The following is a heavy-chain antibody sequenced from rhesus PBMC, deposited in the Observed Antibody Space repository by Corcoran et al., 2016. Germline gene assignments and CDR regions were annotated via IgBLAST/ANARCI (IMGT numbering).Heavy chain of an antibody. CDR1: GGSISDDYY. D-gene: IGHD6-31*01. CDR2: ITYRGST. V-gene: IGHV4-122*02. Sequence: QVQLQESGPGLVKPSETLSLTCAVSGGSISDDYYWSWIRQPPGKGLEWIGYITYRGSTSYNPSLKSRVTILRDTSKNQFSLTLSAVTAADTAVYYCARDLYSSGWNNFDYWGQGVLVTVSS. CDR3: ARDLYSSGWNNFDY. J-gene: IGHJ4*01.